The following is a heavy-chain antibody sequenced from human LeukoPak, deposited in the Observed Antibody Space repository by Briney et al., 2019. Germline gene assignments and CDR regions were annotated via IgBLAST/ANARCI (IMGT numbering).Heavy chain of an antibody. CDR2: ISSSSSYI. V-gene: IGHV3-21*01. Sequence: PGGSLRLSCAASGFTFGSYSMNWVRQAPGKGLEWVSSISSSSSYIYYADSVKGRFTISRDNAKNSLYLQMNSLRAEDTAVYYCARDYTYYYDSSGYRYWGQGTLVTVSS. J-gene: IGHJ4*02. D-gene: IGHD3-22*01. CDR1: GFTFGSYS. CDR3: ARDYTYYYDSSGYRY.